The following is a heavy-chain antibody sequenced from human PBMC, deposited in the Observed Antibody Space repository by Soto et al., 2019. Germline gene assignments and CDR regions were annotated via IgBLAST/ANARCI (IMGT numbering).Heavy chain of an antibody. Sequence: QVQLVQSGAEVKEPGSSVKVSCKASGGTLNNNGISWVRQAPGQGLEWMGGIIPIPGTTTYAQKFESRVRITADESTNTVFLELSSLRSADTAIYYCAGRRGTPDRPGPTILHYYYGLAVWGQGTTVTVSS. V-gene: IGHV1-69*01. J-gene: IGHJ6*02. CDR1: GGTLNNNG. CDR2: IIPIPGTT. D-gene: IGHD3-16*01. CDR3: AGRRGTPDRPGPTILHYYYGLAV.